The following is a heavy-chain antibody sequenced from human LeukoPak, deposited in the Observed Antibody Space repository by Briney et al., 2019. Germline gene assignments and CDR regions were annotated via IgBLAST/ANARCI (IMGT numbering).Heavy chain of an antibody. Sequence: TGGSLRLSCAASGFTFSSYSMNWVRQAPGKGLEWVSYISSSSSTIYYADSVKGRFTISRDNAKNSLYLQMNSLRAEDTAVYYCARERYNPTTGGWFDPWGQGTLVTVSS. CDR3: ARERYNPTTGGWFDP. J-gene: IGHJ5*02. CDR1: GFTFSSYS. V-gene: IGHV3-48*01. CDR2: ISSSSSTI. D-gene: IGHD1-1*01.